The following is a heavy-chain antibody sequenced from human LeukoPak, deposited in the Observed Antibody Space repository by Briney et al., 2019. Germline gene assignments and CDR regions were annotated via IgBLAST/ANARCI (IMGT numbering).Heavy chain of an antibody. Sequence: GGSLRLSCAASGFTFSDYYMSWIRQAPGKGLEWVSDISSTSIYTNYADSVKGRFTISRDNAKNSLYLQMNSLRAEDTAVYYCAREDGYSSSWYSDYWGQGTLVTVSP. CDR1: GFTFSDYY. J-gene: IGHJ4*02. D-gene: IGHD6-13*01. V-gene: IGHV3-11*05. CDR2: ISSTSIYT. CDR3: AREDGYSSSWYSDY.